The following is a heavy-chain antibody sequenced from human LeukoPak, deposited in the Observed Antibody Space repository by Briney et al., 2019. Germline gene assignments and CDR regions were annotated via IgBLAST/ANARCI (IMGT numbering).Heavy chain of an antibody. CDR2: INHSGST. Sequence: SETLSLTCAVYGGSFSGYYWSWIRQPPGKGLEWIGEINHSGSTNYNPSLKSRVTISVDTSKNQFSLKLSSVTAADTAMYYCARAPSPNWFDPWGQGTLVTVSS. CDR1: GGSFSGYY. J-gene: IGHJ5*02. V-gene: IGHV4-34*01. CDR3: ARAPSPNWFDP.